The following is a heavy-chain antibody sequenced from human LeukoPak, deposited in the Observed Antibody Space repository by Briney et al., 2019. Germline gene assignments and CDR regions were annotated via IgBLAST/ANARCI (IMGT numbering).Heavy chain of an antibody. CDR1: GFTFSSYS. CDR3: ARDHEEGDYIPAVIFDY. D-gene: IGHD4-17*01. CDR2: ISSSSRYI. Sequence: GGSLRLSCAASGFTFSSYSMKWVRQAPGKGLEGVSSISSSSRYIYYADSVKGRFTISRDNAKNSLYVQMNSLRDEDTAVYYCARDHEEGDYIPAVIFDYWGQGTLVTVSP. J-gene: IGHJ4*02. V-gene: IGHV3-21*01.